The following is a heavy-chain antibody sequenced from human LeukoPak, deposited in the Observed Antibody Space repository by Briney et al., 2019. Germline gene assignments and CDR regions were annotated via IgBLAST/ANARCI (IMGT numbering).Heavy chain of an antibody. CDR2: IYYSGST. V-gene: IGHV4-39*07. D-gene: IGHD1-26*01. CDR1: GGSISSSSYY. J-gene: IGHJ2*01. Sequence: SETLSLTCTVSGGSISSSSYYWGWIRQPPGKGLEWIGSIYYSGSTYYNPSLKSRVTISVDTSKNQFSLKLSSVTAADTAVYYCARGEPLVGATTPAWYFDLWGRGTLVTVSS. CDR3: ARGEPLVGATTPAWYFDL.